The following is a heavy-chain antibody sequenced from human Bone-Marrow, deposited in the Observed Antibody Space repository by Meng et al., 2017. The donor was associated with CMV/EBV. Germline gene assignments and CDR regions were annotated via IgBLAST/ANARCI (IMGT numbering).Heavy chain of an antibody. CDR1: GYTFTSYG. V-gene: IGHV1-18*01. Sequence: ASVKVSCKASGYTFTSYGISWVRQAPGQGLEWMGWISAYNGNTNYAQKLQGRVTMTTDTSTSTAYMELRSLRSDDTAVYYCARKEGSMVTAYYFDYWGQGTRVTGSS. CDR3: ARKEGSMVTAYYFDY. J-gene: IGHJ4*02. D-gene: IGHD5-18*01. CDR2: ISAYNGNT.